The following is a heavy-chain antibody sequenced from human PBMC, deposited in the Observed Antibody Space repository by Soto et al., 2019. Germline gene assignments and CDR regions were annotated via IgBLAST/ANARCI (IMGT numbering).Heavy chain of an antibody. J-gene: IGHJ6*02. D-gene: IGHD3-16*01. Sequence: SDPLSLTGTFSGAVLSSSSYYWGLVLQPTGKGLEGVGGIYYSGSTYYNPSLQSRVTISVDTSKNEFSLKLGSMTAAETAVYYCARRLYPGRGGLGGGGMDVWGDGTKV. V-gene: IGHV4-39*01. CDR3: ARRLYPGRGGLGGGGMDV. CDR2: IYYSGST. CDR1: GAVLSSSSYY.